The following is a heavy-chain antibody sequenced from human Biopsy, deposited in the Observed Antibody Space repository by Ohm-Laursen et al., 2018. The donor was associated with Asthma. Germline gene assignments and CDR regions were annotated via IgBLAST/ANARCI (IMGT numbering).Heavy chain of an antibody. Sequence: SETLSLTCFVSGGSINNFYWSWIRQPPGKGLESIGHVYYSGSTNYNPSLKSRVTISIDASKNQFSLKLTSVTAADTAVYYCARGVDRVTGLLDHFDSWGQGTLVTVSS. CDR1: GGSINNFY. CDR2: VYYSGST. J-gene: IGHJ4*02. V-gene: IGHV4-59*01. CDR3: ARGVDRVTGLLDHFDS. D-gene: IGHD2-21*02.